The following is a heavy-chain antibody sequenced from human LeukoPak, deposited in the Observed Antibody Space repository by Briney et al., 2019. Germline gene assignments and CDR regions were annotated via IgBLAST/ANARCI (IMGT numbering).Heavy chain of an antibody. CDR1: GGSFSGYY. CDR3: ARVDLETGPLDY. J-gene: IGHJ4*02. CDR2: INHSGST. D-gene: IGHD1-1*01. Sequence: SETLSLTCAVYGGSFSGYYWSWIRQPPGKGLEWIGEINHSGSTNYNPSLKSRVTISVDTSKNQFSLKLSSVTAADTAVYYCARVDLETGPLDYWGQGTLVTVSS. V-gene: IGHV4-34*01.